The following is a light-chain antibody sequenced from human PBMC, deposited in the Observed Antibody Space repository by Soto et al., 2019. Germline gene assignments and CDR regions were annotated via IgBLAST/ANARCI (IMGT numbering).Light chain of an antibody. V-gene: IGKV1-5*03. J-gene: IGKJ1*01. CDR2: KAS. CDR3: QHDNRYSEA. Sequence: IQMTLSPSTLSGSVGDRVTITCRASQTIRCWLAWYQQKPGKAPKLLIYKASTLKSGVPSRFSGSGSGTEFTLTISSLQPDDGATYYCQHDNRYSEAFGQGTKVEIK. CDR1: QTIRCW.